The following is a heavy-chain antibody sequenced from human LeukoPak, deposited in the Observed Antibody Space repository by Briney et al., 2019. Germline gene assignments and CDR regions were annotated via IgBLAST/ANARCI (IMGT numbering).Heavy chain of an antibody. J-gene: IGHJ4*02. CDR2: ISGSGDNT. CDR1: GFTFSSYA. CDR3: ARDIAVAGSRRFDY. Sequence: GGSLRLSCAASGFTFSSYAMSWVRQAPGKGLEWVSGISGSGDNTYYADSVKGRFTISRDNSKNTLYLQMNSLRAEDTAVYYCARDIAVAGSRRFDYWGQGTLVTVSS. D-gene: IGHD6-19*01. V-gene: IGHV3-23*01.